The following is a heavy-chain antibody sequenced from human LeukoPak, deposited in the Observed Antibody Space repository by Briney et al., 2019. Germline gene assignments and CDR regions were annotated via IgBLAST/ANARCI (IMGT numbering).Heavy chain of an antibody. V-gene: IGHV3-74*01. CDR3: AQDSSGFDY. Sequence: PGGSLRLSCAASGFTFSSYWMHWVRHAPGKGLVWVSRINSDGSSTIYADSVKGRFTISRDNAKSTLYLQMNSLRAEDTAVYYCAQDSSGFDYWGQGTLVTASS. CDR2: INSDGSST. CDR1: GFTFSSYW. J-gene: IGHJ4*02. D-gene: IGHD6-19*01.